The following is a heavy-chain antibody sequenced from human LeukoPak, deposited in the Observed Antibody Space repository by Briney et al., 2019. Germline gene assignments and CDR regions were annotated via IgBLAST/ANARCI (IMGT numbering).Heavy chain of an antibody. D-gene: IGHD3-10*01. Sequence: SETLSLTCTVSGGSISSSSYYWGWIRQPPGKGLEWIGSIYYSGSTNYNPSLKSRVTISVDTSKNQFSLKLSSVTAADTAVYYCARSLPGSGAYYFDYWGQGTLVTVSS. CDR3: ARSLPGSGAYYFDY. CDR2: IYYSGST. V-gene: IGHV4-39*07. CDR1: GGSISSSSYY. J-gene: IGHJ4*02.